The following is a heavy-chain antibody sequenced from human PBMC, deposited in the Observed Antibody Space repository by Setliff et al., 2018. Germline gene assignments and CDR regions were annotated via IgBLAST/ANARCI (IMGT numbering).Heavy chain of an antibody. D-gene: IGHD3-22*01. CDR2: LYPGDSET. V-gene: IGHV5-51*01. CDR1: GYTFASYW. J-gene: IGHJ2*01. CDR3: ARRRRFDSGGPRSPWYFDL. Sequence: GESLKISCEASGYTFASYWVAWVRQRPGKGLEWMGILYPGDSETKYSPSFQGQVTISADKSINTAYLQWSSLKVSDTAIYYCARRRRFDSGGPRSPWYFDLWGRGTLVTVSS.